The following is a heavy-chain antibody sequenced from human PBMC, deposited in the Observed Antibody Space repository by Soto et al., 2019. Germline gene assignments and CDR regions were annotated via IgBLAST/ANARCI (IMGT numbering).Heavy chain of an antibody. CDR2: INHSGST. CDR3: ARGRWGYCSSTSCSRGFDY. CDR1: GGSFSGYY. Sequence: SETLSLTCAVYGGSFSGYYWSWIRQPPGKGLEWIGEINHSGSTNYNPSLKSRATISVDTSKNQFSLKLSSVTAADTAVYYCARGRWGYCSSTSCSRGFDYWGQGTLVTVSS. J-gene: IGHJ4*02. V-gene: IGHV4-34*01. D-gene: IGHD2-2*01.